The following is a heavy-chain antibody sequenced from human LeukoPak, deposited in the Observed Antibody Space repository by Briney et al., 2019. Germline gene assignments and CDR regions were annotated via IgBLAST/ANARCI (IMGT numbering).Heavy chain of an antibody. CDR3: ARGALGSSSWYRRGWFDP. CDR1: GGSFSDYF. J-gene: IGHJ5*02. Sequence: SETLSLTCAVYGGSFSDYFWSWIRQPPGKGLEWIGEISHSGSTTYNPSLRSRVTISGDTSKKQFSLKLSSVTAADTAVYYCARGALGSSSWYRRGWFDPWGQGTLVTVSS. CDR2: ISHSGST. V-gene: IGHV4-34*01. D-gene: IGHD6-13*01.